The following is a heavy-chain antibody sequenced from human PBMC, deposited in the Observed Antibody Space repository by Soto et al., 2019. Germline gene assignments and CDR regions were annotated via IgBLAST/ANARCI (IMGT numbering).Heavy chain of an antibody. CDR2: ISSSGSTI. Sequence: PGGSLRLSCAASGFTFSDYYMSWIRQAPGKGLEWVSYISSSGSTIYYADSVKGRFTISRDNAKNSLYLQMNSLRAEDTAVYHCARDLSSGWFGYFDYWGQGTLVTVSS. CDR3: ARDLSSGWFGYFDY. D-gene: IGHD6-19*01. J-gene: IGHJ4*02. V-gene: IGHV3-11*01. CDR1: GFTFSDYY.